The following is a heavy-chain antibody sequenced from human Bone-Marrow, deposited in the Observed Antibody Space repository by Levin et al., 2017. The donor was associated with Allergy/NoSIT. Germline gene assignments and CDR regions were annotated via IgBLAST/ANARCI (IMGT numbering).Heavy chain of an antibody. CDR3: TLCYIGELFDH. Sequence: GESLKISCTASGFTFEEDAISWVRQAPGKGLEWVGFIRSKAHDVTTEYAASVRGRFTISRDDSNSIAYLHMNSLKTEDTAVYYCTLCYIGELFDHWGQGTLVTVVS. CDR1: GFTFEEDA. CDR2: IRSKAHDVTT. V-gene: IGHV3-49*04. J-gene: IGHJ5*02. D-gene: IGHD3-10*01.